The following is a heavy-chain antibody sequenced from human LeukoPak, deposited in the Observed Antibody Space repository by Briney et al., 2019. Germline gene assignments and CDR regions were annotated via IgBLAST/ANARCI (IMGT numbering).Heavy chain of an antibody. CDR1: GFTFSSYSMN. CDR2: IFYSGTT. J-gene: IGHJ4*02. Sequence: GSLRLSCAASGFTFSSYSMNWVRQPPGKGLEWIGNIFYSGTTYYNPSLKSRVTISVDTSKNQFSLKLSSVTAADTAVYYCARSWIQLWYYDYWGQGTLVTVSS. V-gene: IGHV4-59*04. D-gene: IGHD5-18*01. CDR3: ARSWIQLWYYDY.